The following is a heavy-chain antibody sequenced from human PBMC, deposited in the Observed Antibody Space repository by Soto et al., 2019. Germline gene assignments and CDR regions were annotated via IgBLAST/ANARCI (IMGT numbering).Heavy chain of an antibody. CDR1: GFTFSNYV. Sequence: EVQLLDSGGGLVQPGGSLRLSCAASGFTFSNYVMNWVRQAPGKGLDWVSAISASGGSTYYADSVKGRFTISRDNSKKTLYLQMRSRRAEDTAVYYCAKAPLGSGYDLDNWGQGTLVTVSS. CDR2: ISASGGST. J-gene: IGHJ4*02. D-gene: IGHD5-12*01. V-gene: IGHV3-23*01. CDR3: AKAPLGSGYDLDN.